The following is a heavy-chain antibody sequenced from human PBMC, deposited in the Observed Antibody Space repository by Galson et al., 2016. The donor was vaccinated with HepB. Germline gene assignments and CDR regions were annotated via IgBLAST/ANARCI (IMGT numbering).Heavy chain of an antibody. V-gene: IGHV3-30*03. D-gene: IGHD4-17*01. CDR2: ISFDGSEK. CDR3: ARDFGDYGGDYYGMDV. J-gene: IGHJ6*02. CDR1: GFAFINFG. Sequence: SLRLSCAASGFAFINFGMHWVRQSPGKGLEWVAIISFDGSEKYYAASVEGRFTISRDNSKNTLYLQMHSLRGEDTAVYYCARDFGDYGGDYYGMDVWGQGTTVIVS.